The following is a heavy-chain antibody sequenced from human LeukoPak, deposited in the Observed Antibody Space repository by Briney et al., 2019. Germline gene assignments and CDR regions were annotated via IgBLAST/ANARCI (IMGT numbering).Heavy chain of an antibody. J-gene: IGHJ4*02. CDR3: ARGRQLVMN. V-gene: IGHV3-7*01. Sequence: GGSLRLSCAASGFTFSSYAMSWVRQAPGKGLEWVANIKQDGSEKYYVDSVKGRFTISRDNAKNSLYLQMNSLRAEDTAVYYCARGRQLVMNWGQGTLVTVSS. CDR2: IKQDGSEK. CDR1: GFTFSSYA. D-gene: IGHD6-6*01.